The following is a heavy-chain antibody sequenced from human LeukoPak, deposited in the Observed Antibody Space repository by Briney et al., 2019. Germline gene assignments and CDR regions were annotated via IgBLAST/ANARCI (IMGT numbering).Heavy chain of an antibody. J-gene: IGHJ4*02. CDR1: GYTFPSCF. CDR3: ARDQEGFDY. CDR2: IYPRDGST. Sequence: GASVKVSCKASGYTFPSCFMHWVRQAPGQGLEWMGMIYPRDGSTSYAQKFQGRVTVTRDTSTSTVHMELSGLRSEDTAVYYCARDQEGFDYWGQGTLVTVSS. V-gene: IGHV1-46*01.